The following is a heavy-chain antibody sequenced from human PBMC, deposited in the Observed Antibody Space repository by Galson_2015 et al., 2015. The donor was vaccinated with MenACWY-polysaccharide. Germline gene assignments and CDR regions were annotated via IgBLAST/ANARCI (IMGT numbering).Heavy chain of an antibody. CDR3: AKQELRGVSYRHV. Sequence: QSGAEVKKPGESLKISCKASGYSFTSYWTGWVRQMPGKGLEWMGIIFPGDSDIRYSPSFQGQVTISADKSINTAYLQWSSLKASDTAMYYCAKQELRGVSYRHVWGKGTTVTVSS. CDR1: GYSFTSYW. J-gene: IGHJ6*03. D-gene: IGHD3-10*01. CDR2: IFPGDSDI. V-gene: IGHV5-51*01.